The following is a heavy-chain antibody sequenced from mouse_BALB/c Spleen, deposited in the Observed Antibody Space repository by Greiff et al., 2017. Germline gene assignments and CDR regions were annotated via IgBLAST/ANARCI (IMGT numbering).Heavy chain of an antibody. CDR2: ISSGSSTI. J-gene: IGHJ3*01. V-gene: IGHV5-17*02. D-gene: IGHD1-1*01. CDR1: GFTFSSFG. CDR3: ARDYYGSSPFAY. Sequence: EVKLVESGGGLVQPGGSRKLSCAASGFTFSSFGMHWVRQAPEKGLEWVAYISSGSSTIYYADTVKGRFTISRGNPKNTLFLQMTSLRSEDTAMYYCARDYYGSSPFAYWGQGTLVTVSA.